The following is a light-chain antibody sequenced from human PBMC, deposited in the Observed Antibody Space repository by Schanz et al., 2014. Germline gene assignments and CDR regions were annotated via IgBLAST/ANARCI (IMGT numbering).Light chain of an antibody. V-gene: IGLV2-8*01. CDR2: EVS. J-gene: IGLJ3*02. CDR3: CSYAGSNNLV. CDR1: SSDAGDYNY. Sequence: SALTQPPSASGSPGQSVTISCTGTSSDAGDYNYVSWYQQHPGKAPKLMIYEVSKRPSGVPVRFSGSKSGNTASLTVSGLQAEDEADYYCCSYAGSNNLVFGGGTKLTVL.